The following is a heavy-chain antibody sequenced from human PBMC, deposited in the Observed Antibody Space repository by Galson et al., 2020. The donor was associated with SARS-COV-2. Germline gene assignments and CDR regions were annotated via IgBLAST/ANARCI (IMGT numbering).Heavy chain of an antibody. Sequence: SETLSLTCGVYGGSFSGYYWTWIRQSPAKGLEWIGEINHSGGTNYNPSLKSRVTILVDTSKNQFSLKLNSVTAADTAVYYCARKYRWRLQPMGYYMDVWGKGTTVTVSS. V-gene: IGHV4-34*01. CDR2: INHSGGT. J-gene: IGHJ6*03. CDR1: GGSFSGYY. CDR3: ARKYRWRLQPMGYYMDV. D-gene: IGHD4-4*01.